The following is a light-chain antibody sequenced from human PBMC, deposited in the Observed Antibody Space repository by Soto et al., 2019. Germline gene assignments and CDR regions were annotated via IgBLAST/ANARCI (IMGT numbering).Light chain of an antibody. CDR3: AAWDDSLMGV. CDR1: SSNIGSNT. V-gene: IGLV1-44*01. CDR2: SNN. J-gene: IGLJ2*01. Sequence: QSVLTQPPSASGTPGQRVTISCSGSSSNIGSNTVNWYQQLPGTAPKLLIYSNNQRPSGVPDRFSGSKSGTSASLAISGLQSEDEADYYCAAWDDSLMGVFGGATKL.